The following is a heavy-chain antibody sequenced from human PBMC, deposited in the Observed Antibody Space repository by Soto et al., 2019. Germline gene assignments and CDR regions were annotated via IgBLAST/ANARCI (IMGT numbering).Heavy chain of an antibody. V-gene: IGHV3-33*01. J-gene: IGHJ6*02. Sequence: QVQLVESGGGVVQPGKSLRLSCAASGFTFTNYGMHWVRQAPGKGLEWVAVIWNDGSGYFYANSVKGRFTISRDNSKNTVYLQMSSLRAEDTAVYYCARRQISPPTRGAAAARGGMDVWGQGTTVTVSS. D-gene: IGHD6-13*01. CDR3: ARRQISPPTRGAAAARGGMDV. CDR2: IWNDGSGY. CDR1: GFTFTNYG.